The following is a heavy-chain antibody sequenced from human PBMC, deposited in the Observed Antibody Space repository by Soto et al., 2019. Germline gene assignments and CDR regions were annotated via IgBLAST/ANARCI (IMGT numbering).Heavy chain of an antibody. V-gene: IGHV3-23*01. Sequence: GALTPSWASSGLTVSSCALSGGRQAPGKGLEWVSAISGSGGSTYYADSVKGRFTISRDNSKNTLYLQMNSLRAEDTAVYSCAKHIAAAGNFDYWGQGPLVTV. J-gene: IGHJ4*02. CDR3: AKHIAAAGNFDY. CDR2: ISGSGGST. CDR1: GLTVSSCA. D-gene: IGHD6-13*01.